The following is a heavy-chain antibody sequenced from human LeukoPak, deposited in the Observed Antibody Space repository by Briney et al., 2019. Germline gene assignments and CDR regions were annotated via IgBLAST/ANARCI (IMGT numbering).Heavy chain of an antibody. Sequence: SETLSLTCAVYGGSFSGYYWSWIRQPPGKGLEWIGEINHSGSTNYNPSLKSRVTISVDTSKNQCSLKLSSVTAADTAVYYCARGRLRLYFDYWGQGTLVTVSS. V-gene: IGHV4-34*01. CDR3: ARGRLRLYFDY. CDR1: GGSFSGYY. J-gene: IGHJ4*02. D-gene: IGHD5-12*01. CDR2: INHSGST.